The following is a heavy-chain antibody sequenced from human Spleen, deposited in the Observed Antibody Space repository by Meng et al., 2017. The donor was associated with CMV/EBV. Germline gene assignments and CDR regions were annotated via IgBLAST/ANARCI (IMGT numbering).Heavy chain of an antibody. CDR3: AREYGSGEADY. V-gene: IGHV3-11*04. Sequence: GESLKISCAASGFTFADYYMSWIRQAPGKGLEWVSYISSTGNTIFYADSVKGRFTISRDNAKKSLYLQMNSLRAEDTAVYYCAREYGSGEADYWGQGTLVTVSS. CDR2: ISSTGNTI. D-gene: IGHD3-10*01. CDR1: GFTFADYY. J-gene: IGHJ4*02.